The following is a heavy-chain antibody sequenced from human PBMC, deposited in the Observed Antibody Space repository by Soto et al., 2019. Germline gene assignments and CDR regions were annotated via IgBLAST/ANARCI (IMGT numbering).Heavy chain of an antibody. Sequence: ASVKVSCKASGYTFTSYGISWVRQAPGQGLEWMGWISAYNGNTNYAQKLQGRVTMTTDTSTSTAYMELRSLRSDDTAVYYCAREGTAAPRGNYYYYHGMDVWGQGTTVTVSS. V-gene: IGHV1-18*01. CDR3: AREGTAAPRGNYYYYHGMDV. J-gene: IGHJ6*02. D-gene: IGHD2-2*01. CDR1: GYTFTSYG. CDR2: ISAYNGNT.